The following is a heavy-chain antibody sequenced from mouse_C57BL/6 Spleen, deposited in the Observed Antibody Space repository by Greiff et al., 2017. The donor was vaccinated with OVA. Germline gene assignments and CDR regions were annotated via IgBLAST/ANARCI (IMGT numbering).Heavy chain of an antibody. CDR1: GYTFTSYW. CDR3: ARSRSSSFSYAMDY. J-gene: IGHJ4*01. CDR2: IDPSDSYT. D-gene: IGHD1-1*01. V-gene: IGHV1-69*01. Sequence: VQLQESGAELVMPGASVKLSCKASGYTFTSYWMHWVKQRPGQGLEWIGEIDPSDSYTNYNQKFKGKSTLTVDKSSSTAYMQLSSLTSEDSAVYYGARSRSSSFSYAMDYWGQGTSVTVSS.